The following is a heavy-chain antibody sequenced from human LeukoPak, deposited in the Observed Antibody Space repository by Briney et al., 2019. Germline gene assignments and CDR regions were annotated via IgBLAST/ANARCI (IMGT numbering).Heavy chain of an antibody. Sequence: GGSLRLSCAASGFTFSSYWMSWVRQAPGKGLEWVANIKQDGSEKYYVDSVKGRFTISRDNAKNSLYLQMNSLRAEDTAVYYCARLPTEWELAFDIWGQGTMVTVSS. D-gene: IGHD1-26*01. J-gene: IGHJ3*02. CDR2: IKQDGSEK. CDR1: GFTFSSYW. CDR3: ARLPTEWELAFDI. V-gene: IGHV3-7*01.